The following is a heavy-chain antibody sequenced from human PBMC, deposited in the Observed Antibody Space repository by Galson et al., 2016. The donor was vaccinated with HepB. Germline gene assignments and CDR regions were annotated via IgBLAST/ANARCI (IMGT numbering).Heavy chain of an antibody. J-gene: IGHJ4*02. V-gene: IGHV3-23*01. D-gene: IGHD5-18*01. CDR2: ISFTGDNT. CDR1: GFTFSDYG. Sequence: SLRLSCAASGFTFSDYGMGWVRQAPGKGLEWVSSISFTGDNTHYADSVKGRITISRDNSKNTLYPQMTSLRAEDTALYYCAKRLWNGDSWGQGALVTVSS. CDR3: AKRLWNGDS.